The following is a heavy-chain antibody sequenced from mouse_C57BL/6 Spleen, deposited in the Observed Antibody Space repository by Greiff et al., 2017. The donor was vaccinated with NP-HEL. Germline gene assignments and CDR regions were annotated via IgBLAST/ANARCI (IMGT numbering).Heavy chain of an antibody. Sequence: SGAELARPGASVKMSCKASGYTFTSYTMHWVKQRPGQGLEWIGYINPSSGYTKYNQKFKDKATLTADKSSSTAYMQLSSLTSEDSAVYYCARGNGNYVVAWFAYWGQGTLVTVSA. CDR3: ARGNGNYVVAWFAY. D-gene: IGHD2-1*01. V-gene: IGHV1-4*01. CDR2: INPSSGYT. CDR1: GYTFTSYT. J-gene: IGHJ3*01.